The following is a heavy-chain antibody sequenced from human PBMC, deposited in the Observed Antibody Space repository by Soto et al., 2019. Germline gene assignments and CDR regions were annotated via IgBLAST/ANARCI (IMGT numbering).Heavy chain of an antibody. J-gene: IGHJ4*02. CDR2: IIPIFGTA. D-gene: IGHD3-22*01. Sequence: GPSVTVSCKASGGTFSSYAISWVRQAPGQGLEWMGGIIPIFGTANYAQKFQGRVTITADESTSTAYMELSSLRSEDTAVYYCARVAAYYYDSSGYSFFDYWGQGTLVTVSS. CDR3: ARVAAYYYDSSGYSFFDY. V-gene: IGHV1-69*13. CDR1: GGTFSSYA.